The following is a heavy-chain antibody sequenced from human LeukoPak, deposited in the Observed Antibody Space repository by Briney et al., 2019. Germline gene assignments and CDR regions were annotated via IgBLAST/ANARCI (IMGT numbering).Heavy chain of an antibody. CDR3: ASASPAEVIVGATSAFDI. Sequence: GGSLRLSCAASGFTFSSNYMSWVRQAPGKGLEWVSVIYSGGSTYYADSVKGRFTISRDNSKNTLYLQMNSLRAEDTAVYYCASASPAEVIVGATSAFDIWGQGTMVTVSS. CDR2: IYSGGST. J-gene: IGHJ3*02. D-gene: IGHD1-26*01. CDR1: GFTFSSNY. V-gene: IGHV3-53*01.